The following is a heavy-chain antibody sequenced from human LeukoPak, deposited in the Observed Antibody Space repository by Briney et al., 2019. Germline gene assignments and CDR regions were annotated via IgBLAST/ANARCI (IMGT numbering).Heavy chain of an antibody. Sequence: PGGSLRLSCAASGFTFSTNAMHWVRQAPGKGLEWVAVISYDGSNKYYADSVKGRFTISRDNSKNTLYLQMDSLRAEDTAVFYCARDRGSSWPYYYYYGMDVWGQGTTVTVSS. CDR1: GFTFSTNA. CDR3: ARDRGSSWPYYYYYGMDV. V-gene: IGHV3-30*04. D-gene: IGHD6-13*01. J-gene: IGHJ6*02. CDR2: ISYDGSNK.